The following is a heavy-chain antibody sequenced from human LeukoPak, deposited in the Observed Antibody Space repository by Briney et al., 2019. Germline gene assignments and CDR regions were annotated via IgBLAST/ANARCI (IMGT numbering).Heavy chain of an antibody. V-gene: IGHV4-39*01. CDR2: MHYSGNT. CDR1: GGSFSNYY. D-gene: IGHD3-10*01. J-gene: IGHJ4*02. Sequence: SETLSLTCAVYGGSFSNYYWGWIRQPPGKGLEWIGSMHYSGNTYYNPSLKSRVTISVDTSEKQFSLELSSVTAADTAVYYCARSIINMVRGVIIDFDYWGQGTLVTVSS. CDR3: ARSIINMVRGVIIDFDY.